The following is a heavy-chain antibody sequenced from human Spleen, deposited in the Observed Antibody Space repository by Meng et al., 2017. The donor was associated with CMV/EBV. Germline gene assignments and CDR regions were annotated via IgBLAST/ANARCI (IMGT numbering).Heavy chain of an antibody. Sequence: GGSLRLSCAVSGFTFSTCGMHWVRQAPSKGLEWVAFIRHDGSNENYADSVKGRFTILRDNSKNTLYLQMNSLRTEDTAIYCCAKDQVIVGATIRMDVWGQGTTVTVSS. J-gene: IGHJ6*02. CDR1: GFTFSTCG. D-gene: IGHD1-26*01. CDR2: IRHDGSNE. CDR3: AKDQVIVGATIRMDV. V-gene: IGHV3-30*02.